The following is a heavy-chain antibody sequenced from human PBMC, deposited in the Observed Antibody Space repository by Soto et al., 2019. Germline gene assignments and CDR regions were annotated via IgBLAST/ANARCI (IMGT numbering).Heavy chain of an antibody. D-gene: IGHD2-21*01. V-gene: IGHV4-61*01. J-gene: IGHJ4*02. CDR2: IYYSGST. CDR1: GGSVSSGSYY. Sequence: PSETLSLTCTVSGGSVSSGSYYWSWIRQPPGKGLEWIGYIYYSGSTNYNPSLKSRVTISVDTSKNQFSLKLSFVTAADTAVYYCARGNSRGLNYWGQGTLVTVSS. CDR3: ARGNSRGLNY.